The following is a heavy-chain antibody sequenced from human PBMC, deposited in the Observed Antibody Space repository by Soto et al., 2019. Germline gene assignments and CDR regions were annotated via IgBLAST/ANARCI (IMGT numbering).Heavy chain of an antibody. CDR1: GYTFTSYG. CDR3: ARVDYDFWSGRPDAFDL. CDR2: ISAYNGNT. D-gene: IGHD3-3*01. Sequence: QVPLVQSGAEVKKPGASVKVSCKASGYTFTSYGISWVRQAPGQGLEWMGWISAYNGNTNYAQKLQGRVTMTTDTSTSTAYMELRSLRSDDTAVYYCARVDYDFWSGRPDAFDLWGQGTMVTVSS. J-gene: IGHJ3*01. V-gene: IGHV1-18*01.